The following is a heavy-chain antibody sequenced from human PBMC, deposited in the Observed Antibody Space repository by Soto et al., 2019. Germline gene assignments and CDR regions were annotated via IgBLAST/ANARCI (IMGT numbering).Heavy chain of an antibody. Sequence: QVQLVQSGAEVKKPGASVKVSCKASGYTFSNYGISWVRQAPGQGLEWMGGISAYNGTTTYAQKLQGRVTMTTATSTSTAYMQLRSLRSDDTAVDYCARDSPPFDYWGQGTLVTVSS. CDR3: ARDSPPFDY. V-gene: IGHV1-18*01. CDR1: GYTFSNYG. CDR2: ISAYNGTT. J-gene: IGHJ4*02.